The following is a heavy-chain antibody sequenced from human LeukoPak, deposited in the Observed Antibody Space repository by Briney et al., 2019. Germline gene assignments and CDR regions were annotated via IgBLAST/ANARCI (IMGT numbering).Heavy chain of an antibody. V-gene: IGHV4-34*01. J-gene: IGHJ5*02. CDR1: GGSFSGYY. CDR3: ARDRVLYCSGGSCYPIESNWFDP. Sequence: SETLSLTCAVYGGSFSGYYWSWIRQPPGKGLEWIGETNHSGSTNYNPSLKSRVTISVDTSKNQFSLKLSSVTAADTAVYYCARDRVLYCSGGSCYPIESNWFDPWGQGTLVTVSS. D-gene: IGHD2-15*01. CDR2: TNHSGST.